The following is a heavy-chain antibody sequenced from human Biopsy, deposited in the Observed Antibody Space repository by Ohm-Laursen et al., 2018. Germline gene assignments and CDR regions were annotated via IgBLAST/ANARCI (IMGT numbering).Heavy chain of an antibody. CDR1: NVSFSSFY. D-gene: IGHD2-2*01. V-gene: IGHV4-59*10. CDR3: ASVVWGTTNEAFDH. J-gene: IGHJ3*01. Sequence: PGTLSLTCAVYNVSFSSFYWSWIRQRPGQGLEWIGLIYPDGNTNYNPSLKNRVTMSVDTSKKQLSLKLRSVTAADTAMYYCASVVWGTTNEAFDHWGQGTMVIVSS. CDR2: IYPDGNT.